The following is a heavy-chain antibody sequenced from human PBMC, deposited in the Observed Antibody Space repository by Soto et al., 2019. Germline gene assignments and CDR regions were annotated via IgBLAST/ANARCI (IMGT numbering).Heavy chain of an antibody. V-gene: IGHV1-18*01. J-gene: IGHJ3*01. CDR3: ATLSSGGVGQYVDAFYL. CDR1: NYAFTYNA. D-gene: IGHD3-16*01. CDR2: IGPNSGST. Sequence: AASVKVSCKASNYAFTYNAINWVRQAPGHGLEWMGWIGPNSGSTNYAQDLQGRVTMTTDTSTNTAYMELRSLRSDDTAIYYCATLSSGGVGQYVDAFYLCSQGTLVTVSS.